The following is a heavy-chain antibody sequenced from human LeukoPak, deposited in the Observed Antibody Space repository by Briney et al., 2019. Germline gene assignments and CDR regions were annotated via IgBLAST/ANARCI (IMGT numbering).Heavy chain of an antibody. CDR2: ISSSGSTI. D-gene: IGHD3-22*01. Sequence: RGSLRLSCAASGFTFSDYYMSWIRQAPGKGLEWVSYISSSGSTIYYADSVKGRFTISRDNAKNSLYLQMNSLRAEDTAVYYCARALSYHDSSGYYYDYWGQGTLVTVSS. V-gene: IGHV3-11*04. J-gene: IGHJ4*02. CDR1: GFTFSDYY. CDR3: ARALSYHDSSGYYYDY.